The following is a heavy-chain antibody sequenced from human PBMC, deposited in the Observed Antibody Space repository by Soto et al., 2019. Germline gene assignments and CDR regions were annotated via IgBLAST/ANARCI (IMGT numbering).Heavy chain of an antibody. J-gene: IGHJ5*02. Sequence: GGSQRFSCAAYGFTFSDYFLCWFRQAPGTGLEWFSFISGCCYKINHADSAKGRFTISRDNAKNSLYLQMNSLRAEDTAVYYCVRDSARIVVVPPVDGDNWLDPWGQGTLVTVSS. CDR1: GFTFSDYF. CDR2: ISGCCYKI. V-gene: IGHV3-11*06. CDR3: VRDSARIVVVPPVDGDNWLDP. D-gene: IGHD2-2*01.